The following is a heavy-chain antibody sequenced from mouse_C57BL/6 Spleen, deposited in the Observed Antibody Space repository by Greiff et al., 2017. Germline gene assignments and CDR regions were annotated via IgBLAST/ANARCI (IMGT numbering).Heavy chain of an antibody. CDR3: ATRYWYYLDY. J-gene: IGHJ2*01. D-gene: IGHD1-1*01. CDR2: IDPSDSYT. Sequence: QVQLQQPGAELVKPGASVKLSCKASGYTFTSYWMQWVKQRPGQGLEWIGEIDPSDSYTNYNQKFKGKATLTVDTSSSTAYMQLSSLTSEDSAVYYCATRYWYYLDYWGQGTTLTVSS. CDR1: GYTFTSYW. V-gene: IGHV1-50*01.